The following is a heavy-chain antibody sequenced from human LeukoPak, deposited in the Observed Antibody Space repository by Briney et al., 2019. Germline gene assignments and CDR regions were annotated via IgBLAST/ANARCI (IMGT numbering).Heavy chain of an antibody. CDR3: VRRHDY. Sequence: GGSLRLSCVASGFDVNDNFMIWVRQAPGQGLEWISIIYASGGAFHSESVKGRFSAFRDTSKNTIFLRMNNLRAADTAMYYCVRRHDYWGQGTLVTVSS. V-gene: IGHV3-53*01. CDR1: GFDVNDNF. CDR2: IYASGGA. J-gene: IGHJ4*02.